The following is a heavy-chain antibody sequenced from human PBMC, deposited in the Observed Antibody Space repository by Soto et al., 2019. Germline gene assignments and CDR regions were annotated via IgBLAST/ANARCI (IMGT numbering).Heavy chain of an antibody. V-gene: IGHV4-31*03. CDR1: GASISSDGYS. Sequence: SETLSLTCTVSGASISSDGYSWSWIRQHPGKGLDWIGHIYYSGSSYKNPSLKTRVTISVDTSKKQLSLKLNSVTAADSAVYYCARLTTRFDPWGQGTLVTVSS. CDR2: IYYSGSS. D-gene: IGHD4-17*01. CDR3: ARLTTRFDP. J-gene: IGHJ5*02.